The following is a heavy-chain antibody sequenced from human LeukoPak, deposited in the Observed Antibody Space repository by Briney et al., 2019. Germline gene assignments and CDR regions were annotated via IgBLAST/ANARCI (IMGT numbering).Heavy chain of an antibody. CDR2: IYYSGST. Sequence: SETLSLTCTVSGGSISSGGYYWSWIRQHPGKGLEWIGYIYYSGSTYYNPSLKSRVTISVDTSKNQFYLKLSSVTAADTAVYYCAREVDYYDSSGPKDWGQGTLVTVSS. D-gene: IGHD3-22*01. J-gene: IGHJ4*02. V-gene: IGHV4-31*03. CDR3: AREVDYYDSSGPKD. CDR1: GGSISSGGYY.